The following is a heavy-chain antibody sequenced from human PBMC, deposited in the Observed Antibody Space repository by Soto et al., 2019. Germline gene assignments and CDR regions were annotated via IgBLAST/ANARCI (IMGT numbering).Heavy chain of an antibody. D-gene: IGHD3-10*01. Sequence: QVQLVQSGAEVKKPGSSVKVSCKASGGTFSSYAISWVRQAPGQGLEWMGGFNPIFETANYGQKFQGRVTITADESTNTAYMELSSLGSEDTAVYYCTRGITLIRGVIPPGYYYGMDVWGQGTTVAVSS. CDR1: GGTFSSYA. J-gene: IGHJ6*02. CDR3: TRGITLIRGVIPPGYYYGMDV. CDR2: FNPIFETA. V-gene: IGHV1-69*01.